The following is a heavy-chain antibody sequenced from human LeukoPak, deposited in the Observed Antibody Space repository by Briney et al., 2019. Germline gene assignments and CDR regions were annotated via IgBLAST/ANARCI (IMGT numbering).Heavy chain of an antibody. J-gene: IGHJ4*02. D-gene: IGHD4-17*01. Sequence: PGGSLRLSCAASGFTFSSYAMRWVRQAPGKGLEWVAVISYDGSNKYYADSVKGRFTISRDNSKNTLYLQMNSLRAEDTAVYYCARAPNGDYLIDYWGQGTLVTVSS. CDR2: ISYDGSNK. CDR1: GFTFSSYA. CDR3: ARAPNGDYLIDY. V-gene: IGHV3-30-3*01.